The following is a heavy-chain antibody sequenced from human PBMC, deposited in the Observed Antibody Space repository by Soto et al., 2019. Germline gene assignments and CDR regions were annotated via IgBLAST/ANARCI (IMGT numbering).Heavy chain of an antibody. D-gene: IGHD2-2*01. CDR2: ISGSGGST. CDR1: GFTFSSYA. Sequence: EVQLLESGGGLVQPGGSLRLSCAASGFTFSSYAMSWVRQAPGKGLEWVSAISGSGGSTYYADSVKGRFTISRDNSKNTLYLQMNSLRAEDTAVYYGAKAGYCSSTSCYLDWFDPWGQGTLVTVSS. V-gene: IGHV3-23*01. CDR3: AKAGYCSSTSCYLDWFDP. J-gene: IGHJ5*02.